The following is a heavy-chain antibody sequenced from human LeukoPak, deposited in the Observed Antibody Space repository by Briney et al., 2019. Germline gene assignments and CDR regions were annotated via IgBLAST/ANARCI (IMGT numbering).Heavy chain of an antibody. CDR2: INPNSGGT. V-gene: IGHV1-2*06. Sequence: ASVKVSCKASGYTFTGYYMHWVRQAPGQGLEWMGRINPNSGGTNYAQKFQGRVTMTRDTSISTAYMELSRLRSDDTAVYYCARDRAGVYGSGSYFHDYWGQGTLVTVSS. CDR3: ARDRAGVYGSGSYFHDY. CDR1: GYTFTGYY. D-gene: IGHD3-10*01. J-gene: IGHJ4*02.